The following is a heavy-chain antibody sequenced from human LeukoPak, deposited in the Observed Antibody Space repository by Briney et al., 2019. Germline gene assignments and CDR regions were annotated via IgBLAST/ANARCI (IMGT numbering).Heavy chain of an antibody. CDR1: GYNFRSYG. CDR3: ARVTLSGVIIRPGMDV. CDR2: IMDYNGNT. V-gene: IGHV1-18*01. J-gene: IGHJ6*02. D-gene: IGHD3-10*01. Sequence: ASVKVSCEASGYNFRSYGFNWVRQAPGQGLEWMGWIMDYNGNTKFAQKFQGRITLATDTSTSTAYMELRSLRSDDTAIYYCARVTLSGVIIRPGMDVWGQGTTVTVSS.